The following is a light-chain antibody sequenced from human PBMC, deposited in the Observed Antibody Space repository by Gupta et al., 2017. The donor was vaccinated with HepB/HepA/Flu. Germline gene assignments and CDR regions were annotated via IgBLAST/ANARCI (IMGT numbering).Light chain of an antibody. CDR3: QQYGSSSYT. Sequence: EIVLTQSPGPLSLSPGERATLSCRASQSVSSSYLAWYQQKTGQAPRLLIYGASSRATGIPDRFSGSGSGTDFTLTISRLEPEDFAVDYCQQYGSSSYTFGQGTKLEIK. CDR1: QSVSSSY. V-gene: IGKV3-20*01. J-gene: IGKJ2*01. CDR2: GAS.